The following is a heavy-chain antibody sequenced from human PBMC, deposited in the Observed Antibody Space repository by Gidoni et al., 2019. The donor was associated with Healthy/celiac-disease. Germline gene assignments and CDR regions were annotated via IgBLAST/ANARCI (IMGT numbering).Heavy chain of an antibody. V-gene: IGHV2-5*01. D-gene: IGHD2-2*01. CDR3: AHSYGDIVVVPADPHYSWFDP. J-gene: IGHJ5*02. CDR2: IYWTDDK. CDR1: GFSLSGSGVG. Sequence: QITLQESGPTLVKPTQPLTLPCTFAGFSLSGSGVGVAWIRQPPGKALEWLALIYWTDDKRYSRSLNSRLTITKDTSKNQLVLTMTNMDPVDTATYYCAHSYGDIVVVPADPHYSWFDPWGQGTLVTVFS.